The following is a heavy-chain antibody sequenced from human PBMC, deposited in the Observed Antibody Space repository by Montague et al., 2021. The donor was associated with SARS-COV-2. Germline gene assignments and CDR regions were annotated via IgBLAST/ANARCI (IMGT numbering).Heavy chain of an antibody. CDR2: ISSSGSTI. J-gene: IGHJ6*02. CDR1: GFTFSSYE. D-gene: IGHD5-24*01. Sequence: SLRLSCAASGFTFSSYEMNWVRQAPGKGLEWVSYISSSGSTIYYADSVKGRFTISRDNAKNSLYLRMNSLRAEDTAVYHCARDHSTIWGPSYGMDVWGQGTTVTVSS. CDR3: ARDHSTIWGPSYGMDV. V-gene: IGHV3-48*03.